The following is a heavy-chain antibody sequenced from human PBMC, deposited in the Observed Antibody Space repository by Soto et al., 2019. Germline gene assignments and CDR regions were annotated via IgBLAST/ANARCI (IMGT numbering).Heavy chain of an antibody. Sequence: QVQLVESGGGVVQPGRSLRLSCAASGFTLSSYGMHWVRQAPGKGLEWVAVISYDGSNKYYADSVKGRFTISRDISKRTLYLQMNSLRAEDTAVYYCAKEPGYRDSWNSEYWGQGSLVTVSS. CDR3: AKEPGYRDSWNSEY. V-gene: IGHV3-30*18. CDR2: ISYDGSNK. D-gene: IGHD6-13*01. CDR1: GFTLSSYG. J-gene: IGHJ4*02.